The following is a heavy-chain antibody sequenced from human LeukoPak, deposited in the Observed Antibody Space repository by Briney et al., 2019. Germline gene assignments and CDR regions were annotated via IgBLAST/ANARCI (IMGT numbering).Heavy chain of an antibody. V-gene: IGHV3-23*01. CDR2: ISGSGGST. CDR1: GFTFSSYA. Sequence: PGGSLRLSCAASGFTFSSYAMSWVRQAPGKGLEWVSAISGSGGSTYYADSVKGRFTISRDNSKNTLYLQMNSLRAEDTAVYYCAKDLASQPGRGFYYYYGMDVWGQGTTVTVSS. CDR3: AKDLASQPGRGFYYYYGMDV. J-gene: IGHJ6*02. D-gene: IGHD3-10*01.